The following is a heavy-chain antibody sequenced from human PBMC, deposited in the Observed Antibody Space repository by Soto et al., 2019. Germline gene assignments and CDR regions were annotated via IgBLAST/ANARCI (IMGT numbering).Heavy chain of an antibody. V-gene: IGHV3-23*01. Sequence: PGGSLRLSCAASGFSFSNYGMSWVRQAPGKGLDWVSGISGGVGTTFYADSVKGRFTISRDNSKNTLYLEMNSLRVEDTAVYYCAKDWYGAETYAFDCWGQGYPVTVSS. CDR2: ISGGVGTT. CDR3: AKDWYGAETYAFDC. D-gene: IGHD1-20*01. CDR1: GFSFSNYG. J-gene: IGHJ4*01.